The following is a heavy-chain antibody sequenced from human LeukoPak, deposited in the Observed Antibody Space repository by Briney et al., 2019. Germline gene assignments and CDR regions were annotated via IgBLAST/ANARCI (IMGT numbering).Heavy chain of an antibody. CDR3: ARHIVVVSNDAFDI. CDR2: ISALNANT. D-gene: IGHD3-22*01. V-gene: IGHV1-18*01. J-gene: IGHJ3*02. Sequence: ASVKVSCKASGCTFTSYGITWVRQAPGQGLEWMGWISALNANTNYAQKLQGRVTMTTDTSTSTAYMELRSLRSDDTAMYYCARHIVVVSNDAFDIWGQGTMVTVSS. CDR1: GCTFTSYG.